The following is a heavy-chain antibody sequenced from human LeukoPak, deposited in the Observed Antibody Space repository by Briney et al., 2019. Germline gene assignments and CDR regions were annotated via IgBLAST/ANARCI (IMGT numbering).Heavy chain of an antibody. J-gene: IGHJ4*02. Sequence: ASEKVSCKASGYTFTGYYMHWVRQAPGQGLEWMGWINPNRGGTNYAQKFQGRVTMTRDTSISTAYMELSRLRSDDTAVYYCARDGVRGDSYGYYRPYFDYWGQGTLVTVSS. CDR2: INPNRGGT. CDR1: GYTFTGYY. CDR3: ARDGVRGDSYGYYRPYFDY. V-gene: IGHV1-2*02. D-gene: IGHD5-18*01.